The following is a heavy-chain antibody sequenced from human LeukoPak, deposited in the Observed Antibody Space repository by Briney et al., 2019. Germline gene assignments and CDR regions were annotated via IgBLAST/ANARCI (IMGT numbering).Heavy chain of an antibody. CDR2: ISGDGGST. Sequence: GGSLRLSCAASGFTFDDYAMHWVRQAPGKGLEWVSLISGDGGSTYYADSVKGRFTISRDNSKNSLYLQMNSLRTEDTALYYCAKDIERASGWFTPGHFQHWGQGTLVTVSS. CDR1: GFTFDDYA. J-gene: IGHJ1*01. V-gene: IGHV3-43*02. CDR3: AKDIERASGWFTPGHFQH. D-gene: IGHD6-19*01.